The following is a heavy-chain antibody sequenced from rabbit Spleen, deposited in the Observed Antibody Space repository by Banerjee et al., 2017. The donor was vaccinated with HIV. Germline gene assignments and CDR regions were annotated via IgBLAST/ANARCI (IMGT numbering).Heavy chain of an antibody. V-gene: IGHV1S45*01. D-gene: IGHD2-1*01. CDR1: GFSFSSSYD. Sequence: QEQLVESGGGLVQPGASLTLTCTASGFSFSSSYDMCWVRQAPGKGLEWIACVYTGNRKTYYAYWAKGRFTISKASSTTVTLQVTSLTAADTATYFCARGSAAMTMVITGFYLNLWGQGTLVTVS. CDR2: VYTGNRKT. J-gene: IGHJ4*01. CDR3: ARGSAAMTMVITGFYLNL.